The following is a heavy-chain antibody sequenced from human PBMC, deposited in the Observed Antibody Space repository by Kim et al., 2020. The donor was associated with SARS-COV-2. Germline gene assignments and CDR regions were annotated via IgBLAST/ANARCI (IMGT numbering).Heavy chain of an antibody. Sequence: GVPHYPPSLKDRVTKSVDKSKNQFFLKVNSVTAADTAVYYCARGGLSTFDYWGQGLLVTVSS. V-gene: IGHV4-30-2*01. CDR3: ARGGLSTFDY. CDR2: GVP. J-gene: IGHJ4*02.